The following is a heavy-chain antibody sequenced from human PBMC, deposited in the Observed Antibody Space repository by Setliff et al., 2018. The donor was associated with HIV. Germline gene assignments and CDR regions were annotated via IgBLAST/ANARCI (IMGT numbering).Heavy chain of an antibody. CDR1: GFTFGDYA. CDR3: TRVLGAFDI. Sequence: GGSLRLSCTASGFTFGDYAMSWVRQAPGKGLEWVGFIRSEAYGGTTEYAASVKGRFTISRDESKTIAYLQMNSLKTEDTGVYYCTRVLGAFDIWGQGTMVTVSS. CDR2: IRSEAYGGTT. J-gene: IGHJ3*02. V-gene: IGHV3-49*04.